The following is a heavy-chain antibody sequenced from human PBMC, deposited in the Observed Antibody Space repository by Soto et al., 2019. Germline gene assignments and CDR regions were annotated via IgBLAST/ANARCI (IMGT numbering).Heavy chain of an antibody. V-gene: IGHV5-51*01. D-gene: IGHD6-19*01. CDR3: ARLTYSSGWYPFDP. Sequence: GESLKISCKGSGYSFTSYWIAWVRQMPGKGLECMGIIYPGDSDTGYSRSLQGQVTISADKSISTAYLQWSSLKASDSGMYYCARLTYSSGWYPFDPWGQGTLVTVSS. J-gene: IGHJ5*02. CDR1: GYSFTSYW. CDR2: IYPGDSDT.